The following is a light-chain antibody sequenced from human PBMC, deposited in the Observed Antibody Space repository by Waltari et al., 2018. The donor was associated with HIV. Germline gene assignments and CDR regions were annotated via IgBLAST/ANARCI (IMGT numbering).Light chain of an antibody. CDR3: HVWDSDSSEHPVV. CDR1: RIGVKS. J-gene: IGLJ2*01. CDR2: DDS. V-gene: IGLV3-21*02. Sequence: SYVLTQSPSVSVAPGQTARITCGGNRIGVKSVHWYQQKPGQAPVVVIYDDSDRPSDIPERFSGSNSGNTATLTVSRVEAGDEADYYCHVWDSDSSEHPVVFGGGTKLTVL.